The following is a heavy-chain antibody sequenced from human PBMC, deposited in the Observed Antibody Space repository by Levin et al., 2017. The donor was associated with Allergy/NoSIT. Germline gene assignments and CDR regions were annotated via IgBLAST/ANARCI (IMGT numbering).Heavy chain of an antibody. J-gene: IGHJ4*02. V-gene: IGHV3-7*01. CDR2: IKQDGSEK. CDR3: AREGLRYFDWLVDY. Sequence: SCAASGFTFSSYWMSWVRQAPGKGLEWVANIKQDGSEKYYVDSVKGRFTISRDNAKNSLYLQMNSLRAEDTAVYYCAREGLRYFDWLVDYWGQGTLVTVSS. CDR1: GFTFSSYW. D-gene: IGHD3-9*01.